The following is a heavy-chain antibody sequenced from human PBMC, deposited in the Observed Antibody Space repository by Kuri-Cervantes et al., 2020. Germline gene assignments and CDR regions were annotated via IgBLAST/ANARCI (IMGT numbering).Heavy chain of an antibody. J-gene: IGHJ4*02. D-gene: IGHD3-3*01. CDR1: GGSISSGGYS. CDR3: ARESWTIFGVVTKGYYFDY. V-gene: IGHV3-7*01. CDR2: IKKDENEK. Sequence: GGSLRLSCAVSGGSISSGGYSWSWVRQAPGKGLEWVANIKKDENEKYYVDSVRGRFTISRDNAKNSLYLQMNSLRAEDTAVYYCARESWTIFGVVTKGYYFDYWGQGTLVTVSS.